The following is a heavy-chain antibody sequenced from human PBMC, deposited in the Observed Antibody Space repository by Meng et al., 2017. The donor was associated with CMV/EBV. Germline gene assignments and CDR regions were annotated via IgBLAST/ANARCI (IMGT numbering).Heavy chain of an antibody. V-gene: IGHV4-30-4*08. Sequence: APLQGSGQGLVKPSKTLSLTCTVPLCSISTGDYYWSWTRQPPAQGLEWIRYLYYSGSPYYTPSLNSRVTTPVATSKHQFSLKLSSVPAADTAVYYCAREGDHPFDYWGQRTLVTVSS. CDR1: LCSISTGDYY. D-gene: IGHD2-21*02. CDR3: AREGDHPFDY. CDR2: LYYSGSP. J-gene: IGHJ4*02.